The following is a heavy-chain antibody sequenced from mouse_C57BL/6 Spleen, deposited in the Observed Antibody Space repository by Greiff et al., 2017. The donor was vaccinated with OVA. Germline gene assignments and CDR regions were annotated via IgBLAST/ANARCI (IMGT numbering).Heavy chain of an antibody. CDR2: IHPNSGST. CDR1: GYTFTSYW. Sequence: QVQLKQPGAELVKPGASVKLSCKASGYTFTSYWMHWVKQRPGQGLEWIGMIHPNSGSTNYNEKFKSKATLTVDKSSSTAYMQLSSLTSEDSAVYYCARDSSGQGFAYWGQGTLVTVSA. V-gene: IGHV1-64*01. CDR3: ARDSSGQGFAY. D-gene: IGHD3-2*02. J-gene: IGHJ3*01.